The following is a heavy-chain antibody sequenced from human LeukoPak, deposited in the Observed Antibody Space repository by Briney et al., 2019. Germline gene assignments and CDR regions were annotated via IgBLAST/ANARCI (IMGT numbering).Heavy chain of an antibody. CDR3: ARDRGYYYDSSGAFDI. CDR2: IYSGGST. V-gene: IGHV3-53*01. D-gene: IGHD3-22*01. J-gene: IGHJ3*02. CDR1: GFTVSSNY. Sequence: GGSLRLSCAASGFTVSSNYMSWVRQAPGKGLEWDSVIYSGGSTYYADSVKARFTISRDNSKNTLYLQMNSLRAEHTAVYYCARDRGYYYDSSGAFDIWGQGTMVTVSS.